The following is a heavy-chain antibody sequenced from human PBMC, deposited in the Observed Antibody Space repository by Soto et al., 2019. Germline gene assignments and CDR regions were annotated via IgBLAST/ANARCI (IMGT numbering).Heavy chain of an antibody. CDR3: AKYRGAGGRFSGIAVAGIPS. CDR1: GFTFSSYA. Sequence: EVQLLESGGGLVQPGGSLRLSCAASGFTFSSYAMSWVRQTPGKGLEWVSGISGGGGNTYYADSVTGRFTISRDNSRNALYLKMNSLRAGDTAIYYCAKYRGAGGRFSGIAVAGIPSWGQGTLVTVSS. V-gene: IGHV3-23*01. CDR2: ISGGGGNT. J-gene: IGHJ5*02. D-gene: IGHD6-19*01.